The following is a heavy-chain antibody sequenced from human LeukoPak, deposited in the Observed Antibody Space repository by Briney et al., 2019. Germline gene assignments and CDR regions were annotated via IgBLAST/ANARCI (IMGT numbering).Heavy chain of an antibody. CDR1: GGSITNYY. D-gene: IGHD7-27*01. Sequence: SETLSLTCIVSGGSITNYYWSWIRQPAGKGLQWIGRIHSSGSITYNPSLKSRLTMSVDTSKNEFSLKLNSVTAADTAVYYCARVGKGDWIDPWGQGTLVTVSS. J-gene: IGHJ5*02. V-gene: IGHV4-4*07. CDR2: IHSSGSI. CDR3: ARVGKGDWIDP.